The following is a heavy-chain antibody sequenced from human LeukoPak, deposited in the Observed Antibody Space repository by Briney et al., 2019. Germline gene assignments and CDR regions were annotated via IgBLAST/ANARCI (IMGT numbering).Heavy chain of an antibody. CDR3: AKDPRPYGSGSYYPPGW. V-gene: IGHV3-30*18. CDR2: ISYDGSNK. CDR1: GFTFSSYG. D-gene: IGHD3-10*01. J-gene: IGHJ4*02. Sequence: GGSLRLSCAASGFTFSSYGMHWVRQAPGKGLEWVAVISYDGSNKYYADSVTGRFTISRDNSKNTLYLQMNSLRAEDTAVYYCAKDPRPYGSGSYYPPGWWGQGTLVTVSS.